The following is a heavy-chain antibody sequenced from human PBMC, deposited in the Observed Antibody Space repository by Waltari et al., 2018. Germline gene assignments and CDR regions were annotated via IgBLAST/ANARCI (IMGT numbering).Heavy chain of an antibody. Sequence: QVQLVQSGAEVKKPGASMKVSCETSGYSFTSYTINWVRQAPGQRLEWMGCINAGNGNTKYAQKFQGRVTITRDTSASTGYMELSSLRFEDTAIYYCARGEESDYYYYYGMDVWGQGTTVTVSS. J-gene: IGHJ6*02. V-gene: IGHV1-3*01. CDR3: ARGEESDYYYYYGMDV. CDR2: INAGNGNT. CDR1: GYSFTSYT. D-gene: IGHD3-10*01.